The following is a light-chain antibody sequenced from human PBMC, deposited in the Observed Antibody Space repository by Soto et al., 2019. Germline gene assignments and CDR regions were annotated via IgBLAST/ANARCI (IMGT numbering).Light chain of an antibody. J-gene: IGKJ1*01. V-gene: IGKV1-27*01. CDR1: QGISNY. CDR3: QKYNSPVT. CDR2: AAS. Sequence: DIQMTQSPSSLSASVGDRVTITCRASQGISNYLAWYQQKPGKVPKLLIYAASTLQSGVPSRFSGSGSGTDFTLPISSLQPEDVATYYCQKYNSPVTFGQGTKVEIK.